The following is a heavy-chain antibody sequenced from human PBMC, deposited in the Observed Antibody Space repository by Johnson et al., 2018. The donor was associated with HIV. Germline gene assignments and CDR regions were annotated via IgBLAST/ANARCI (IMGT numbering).Heavy chain of an antibody. J-gene: IGHJ3*01. CDR3: AREKSVWGASDAFDV. CDR1: RFIFSNYW. CDR2: IKKDGSEK. Sequence: GQLVESGGGLVQPGGSLRLSCAASRFIFSNYWMSWVRQAPGTGLEWVANIKKDGSEKYYVDSVKGRFTVSRDKSKNTVFLQMDSLRAEDTAVYYCAREKSVWGASDAFDVWGLGTMVTVSS. D-gene: IGHD3-10*02. V-gene: IGHV3-7*03.